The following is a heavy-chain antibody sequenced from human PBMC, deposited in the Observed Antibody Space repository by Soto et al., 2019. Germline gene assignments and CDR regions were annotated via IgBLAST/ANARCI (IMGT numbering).Heavy chain of an antibody. CDR3: SKGGHYDFWSGRTFDY. V-gene: IGHV3-23*01. CDR2: ISGSGGST. CDR1: EGTIIGYA. Sequence: LWWSGAEGTIIGYAMSWVSKAKGKGLEWVSAISGSGGSTYYADSVKGRFTISRDNSKNTLYLQMNSLRAEDAALYYCSKGGHYDFWSGRTFDYWGQGTLVTVSS. D-gene: IGHD3-3*01. J-gene: IGHJ4*02.